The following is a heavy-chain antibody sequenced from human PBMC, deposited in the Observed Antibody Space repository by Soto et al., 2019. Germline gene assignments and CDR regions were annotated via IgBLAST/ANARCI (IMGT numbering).Heavy chain of an antibody. D-gene: IGHD3-22*01. CDR3: QYYYDSSGYYAFDY. CDR1: GGSFSGYY. CDR2: INHSGST. J-gene: IGHJ4*02. V-gene: IGHV4-34*01. Sequence: SETLSLTCAVYGGSFSGYYWSWIRQPPGKGLEWIGEINHSGSTNYNPSLKSRVTISVDTSKNQFSLKLSSVTAADTAVYYCQYYYDSSGYYAFDYWGQGTLVTVSS.